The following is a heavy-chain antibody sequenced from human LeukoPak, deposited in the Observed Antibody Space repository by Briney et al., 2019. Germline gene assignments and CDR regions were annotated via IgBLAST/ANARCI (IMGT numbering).Heavy chain of an antibody. CDR2: INHSGST. Sequence: SETLSLTCAVYGGSFSGYYWSWIRQPPGKGLEWIGEINHSGSTNYNPSLKSRVTISVDTSKNQFSLKLSSVTAADTAVYYCARPRGSAHRNWFDPWGQGTLVTVSP. J-gene: IGHJ5*02. V-gene: IGHV4-34*01. CDR1: GGSFSGYY. D-gene: IGHD6-25*01. CDR3: ARPRGSAHRNWFDP.